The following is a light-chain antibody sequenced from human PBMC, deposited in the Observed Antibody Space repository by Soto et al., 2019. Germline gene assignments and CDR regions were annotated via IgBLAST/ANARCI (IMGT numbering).Light chain of an antibody. Sequence: EIVLTQSPATLSLSPGERATLSCRASQSVSNNLAWYQQKPGQAPRLLIYDASNRATGIPVRFSGSGSGTDFILTINSLEPEDFAVYYCQHRTIWPLVTFGGGTKVEIK. V-gene: IGKV3-11*01. J-gene: IGKJ4*01. CDR2: DAS. CDR3: QHRTIWPLVT. CDR1: QSVSNN.